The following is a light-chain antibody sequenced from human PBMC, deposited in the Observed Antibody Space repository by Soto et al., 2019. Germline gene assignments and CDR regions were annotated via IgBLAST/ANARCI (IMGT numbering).Light chain of an antibody. CDR1: QTISSR. V-gene: IGKV1-5*01. Sequence: DIQMTQSPFTLSASVGDRVTITCRASQTISSRLAWYQQIPGKAPKLLIYDASNLESGVPSRFSGSGSGTEFTLTISSLQPEDFAVYYCQQYENYWTFGQGTKVDIK. J-gene: IGKJ1*01. CDR3: QQYENYWT. CDR2: DAS.